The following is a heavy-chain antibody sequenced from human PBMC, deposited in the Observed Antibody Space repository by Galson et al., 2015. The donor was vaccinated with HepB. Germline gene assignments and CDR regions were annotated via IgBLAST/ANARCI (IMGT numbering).Heavy chain of an antibody. J-gene: IGHJ4*02. D-gene: IGHD2-21*01. V-gene: IGHV3-23*01. CDR2: ISGSGGST. CDR1: GFTFSSYA. CDR3: AKVLSAIVYAQN. Sequence: SLRLSCAASGFTFSSYAMSWVRQAPGKGLEWVSAISGSGGSTYYADSVKGRFTISRDNSKNTLYLQMNSLRAEDTAVYYCAKVLSAIVYAQNWGQGTLVTVSS.